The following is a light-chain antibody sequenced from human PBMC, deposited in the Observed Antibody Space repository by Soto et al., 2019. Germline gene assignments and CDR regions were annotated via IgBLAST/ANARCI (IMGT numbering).Light chain of an antibody. J-gene: IGKJ1*01. Sequence: DIQMTQSPSTLSASVGDKVTITCRASQSISTWLAWYQQKPGKAPKLLIYKASSLESGVASRFNGSGSGTEFTLTISSLQPDEFATSSYHHYTSYSRTFGQATKVQI. CDR3: HHYTSYSRT. CDR2: KAS. V-gene: IGKV1-5*03. CDR1: QSISTW.